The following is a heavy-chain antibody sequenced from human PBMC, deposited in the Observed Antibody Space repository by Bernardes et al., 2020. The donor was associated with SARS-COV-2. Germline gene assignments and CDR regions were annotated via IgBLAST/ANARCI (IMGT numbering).Heavy chain of an antibody. CDR3: IGQLSGGDYNYLGY. V-gene: IGHV3-73*01. D-gene: IGHD2-21*02. CDR2: IRTKPNNYAT. J-gene: IGHJ4*02. CDR1: GISFRGSA. Sequence: GGPLRLSCAAFGISFRGSAMHWVRQASGKGLEWIGRIRTKPNNYATSYGASVKGRFTVSRDDSKNTVYLLMNSLKTEDTAMYYCIGQLSGGDYNYLGYWGQGTLVTVSA.